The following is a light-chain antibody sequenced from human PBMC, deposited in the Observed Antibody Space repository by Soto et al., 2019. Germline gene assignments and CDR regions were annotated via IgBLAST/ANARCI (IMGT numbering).Light chain of an antibody. V-gene: IGKV3-15*01. CDR1: QSVSSN. J-gene: IGKJ1*01. CDR3: QQYNSWPPWT. Sequence: LITHSPATLSVTTGERATLSCRASQSVSSNSAWYQQKPGQVPRLLIYGASTRATGIPARFSGSGCETEFTLTISSLQSEDSAVYYCQQYNSWPPWTFGQGTKVEIK. CDR2: GAS.